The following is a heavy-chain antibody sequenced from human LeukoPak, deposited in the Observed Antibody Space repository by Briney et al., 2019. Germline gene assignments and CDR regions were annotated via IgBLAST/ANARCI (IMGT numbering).Heavy chain of an antibody. CDR1: GYTFTGYY. Sequence: ASVKVSCKASGYTFTGYYMHWVRQAPGQGLEWMGWINPNSGGTNYAQKFQGWVTMTRDTSISTAYMELSRLRSDDTAVYYCAREGPVERYFDWLSLRGDAFDILGQGTMVTVSS. D-gene: IGHD3-9*01. J-gene: IGHJ3*02. V-gene: IGHV1-2*04. CDR3: AREGPVERYFDWLSLRGDAFDI. CDR2: INPNSGGT.